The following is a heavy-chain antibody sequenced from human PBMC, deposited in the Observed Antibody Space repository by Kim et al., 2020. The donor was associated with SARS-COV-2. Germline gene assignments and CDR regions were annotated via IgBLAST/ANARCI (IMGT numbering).Heavy chain of an antibody. CDR3: ARDRDYYDSSGDYGY. V-gene: IGHV3-21*01. Sequence: GGSLRLSCAASGFTFSSYSMNWVRQAPGKGLEWVSSISSSSSYIYYADSVKGRFTISRDNAKNSLYLQMNSLRAEDTAVYYCARDRDYYDSSGDYGYWGQGTLFTVSS. CDR2: ISSSSSYI. D-gene: IGHD3-22*01. CDR1: GFTFSSYS. J-gene: IGHJ4*02.